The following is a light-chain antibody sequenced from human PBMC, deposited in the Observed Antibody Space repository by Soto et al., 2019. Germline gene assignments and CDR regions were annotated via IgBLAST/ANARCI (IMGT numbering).Light chain of an antibody. CDR3: QQYDTSPRG. V-gene: IGKV3-20*01. CDR2: GAS. J-gene: IGKJ2*03. CDR1: QSVSHSY. Sequence: EIVLTQSPATLSLSPGERASLSCRASQSVSHSYLAWYQQKPGQAPRLLIFGASNRATDIPDRFSGSGSGTDFTLTITRLEPEDFAVYYCQQYDTSPRGFGQGTKLEIK.